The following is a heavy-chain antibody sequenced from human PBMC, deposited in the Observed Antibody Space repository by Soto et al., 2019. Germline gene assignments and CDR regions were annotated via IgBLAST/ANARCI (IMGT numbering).Heavy chain of an antibody. Sequence: GGSLRLSGAASGFTVSSNYMSWVRQAPGKGLEWVSVIYSGGSTYYADSVKGRFTISRDNSKNTLYLQMNSLRAEETAVYYCARMAPPVEYSGYGGDDAFDIWGQGTMVTVSS. CDR1: GFTVSSNY. CDR3: ARMAPPVEYSGYGGDDAFDI. D-gene: IGHD5-12*01. V-gene: IGHV3-66*01. J-gene: IGHJ3*02. CDR2: IYSGGST.